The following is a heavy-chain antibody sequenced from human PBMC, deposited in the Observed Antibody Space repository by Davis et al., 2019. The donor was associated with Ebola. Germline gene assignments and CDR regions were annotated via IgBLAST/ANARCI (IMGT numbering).Heavy chain of an antibody. CDR2: TRNKVNSYTT. V-gene: IGHV3-72*01. D-gene: IGHD6-19*01. Sequence: PGGSLRLSCAASGFTFSDHYMDWVRQAPGKVLEWVGRTRNKVNSYTTEYAASVKGRFTISRDDSKNSLYLQMNSLKTEDTAVYYCTSTSGRDDYWGQGTLVTVSS. CDR1: GFTFSDHY. CDR3: TSTSGRDDY. J-gene: IGHJ4*02.